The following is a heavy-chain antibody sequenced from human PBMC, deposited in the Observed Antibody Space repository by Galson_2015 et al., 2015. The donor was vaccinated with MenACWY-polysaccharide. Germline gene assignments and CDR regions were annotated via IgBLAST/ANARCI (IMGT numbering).Heavy chain of an antibody. V-gene: IGHV4-59*01. CDR2: IYYGGST. J-gene: IGHJ3*02. Sequence: IGYIYYGGSTNYNPSLKSRVTISVDTSKNQFSLKLSSVTAADTAVYYCARVGNMIADAFDIWGQGTMVTVSS. D-gene: IGHD3-22*01. CDR3: ARVGNMIADAFDI.